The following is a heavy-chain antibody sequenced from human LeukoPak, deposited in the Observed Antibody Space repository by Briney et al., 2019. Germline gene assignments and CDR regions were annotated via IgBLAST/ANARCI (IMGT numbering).Heavy chain of an antibody. CDR3: ATYRQVKLPFEA. J-gene: IGHJ5*02. CDR2: ISGSGGST. Sequence: GGTLRLSCAASGFTFSSYGMSWVRQAPGKGLEWVSAISGSGGSTYYADSVRGRFTISRDNSRSTLFLQMNSLRGEDTAIYYCATYRQVKLPFEAWGQGTLVTVSS. V-gene: IGHV3-23*01. CDR1: GFTFSSYG. D-gene: IGHD5-18*01.